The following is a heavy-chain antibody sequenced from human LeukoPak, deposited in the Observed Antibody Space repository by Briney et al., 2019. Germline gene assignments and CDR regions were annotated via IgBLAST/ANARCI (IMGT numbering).Heavy chain of an antibody. D-gene: IGHD6-19*01. CDR1: GYTFTSFD. Sequence: ASVKVSCKASGYTFTSFDISWVRQATGQGLEWMGWMNPNSGNTGYAQKFQGRVTMAMNTSISTAYIELRSLRSEDTAVYYCARGPQWRGDYYYMDIWGKGTTVTVSS. CDR2: MNPNSGNT. CDR3: ARGPQWRGDYYYMDI. J-gene: IGHJ6*03. V-gene: IGHV1-8*01.